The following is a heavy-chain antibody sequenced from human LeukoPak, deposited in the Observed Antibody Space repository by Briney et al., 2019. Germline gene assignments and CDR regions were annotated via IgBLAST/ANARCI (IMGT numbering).Heavy chain of an antibody. CDR2: VSSGSSTI. Sequence: GGSLRLSCAASGFTFSSYTMIWVRQASRKGLEWVSSVSSGSSTIYYADSVKGRFTISRDNAKNSLYLQVNSLRAEDTAVYFCARARASTSNLGYFDYWGQGTLVTVSS. CDR1: GFTFSSYT. J-gene: IGHJ4*02. D-gene: IGHD1-26*01. V-gene: IGHV3-48*01. CDR3: ARARASTSNLGYFDY.